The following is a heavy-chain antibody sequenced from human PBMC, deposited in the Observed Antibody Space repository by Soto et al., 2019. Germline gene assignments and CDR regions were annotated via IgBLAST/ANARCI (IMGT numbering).Heavy chain of an antibody. D-gene: IGHD6-6*01. J-gene: IGHJ4*02. CDR2: IKRDGSTK. CDR3: ARDSSGSRDN. Sequence: EVQLAESGGGLVQPGGSLRLSCTTSGFTFTDYYMAWVRQAPGKGPEWVANIKRDGSTKNYADSVKGRLTISRDNAKNSLYLQMDSLRADDSAVYYCARDSSGSRDNWGQGTLVTVSS. V-gene: IGHV3-7*01. CDR1: GFTFTDYY.